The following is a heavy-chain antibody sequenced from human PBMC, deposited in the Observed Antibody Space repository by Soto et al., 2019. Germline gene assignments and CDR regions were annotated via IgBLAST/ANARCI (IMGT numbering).Heavy chain of an antibody. D-gene: IGHD7-27*01. CDR3: ATIAQLGYAFDI. Sequence: GSLRLSCAASGFTFSSYEMNWVRQAPGKGLEWVSYISSSGSTIYYADSVKGRFTISRDNAKNSLYLQMNSLRAEDTAVYYCATIAQLGYAFDIWGQGTMVTVSS. CDR1: GFTFSSYE. J-gene: IGHJ3*02. CDR2: ISSSGSTI. V-gene: IGHV3-48*03.